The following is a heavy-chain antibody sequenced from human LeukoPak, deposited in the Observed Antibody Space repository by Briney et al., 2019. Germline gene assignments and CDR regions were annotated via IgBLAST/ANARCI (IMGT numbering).Heavy chain of an antibody. CDR1: GGSISSSSYY. CDR2: IYYSGST. V-gene: IGHV4-39*07. D-gene: IGHD7-27*01. Sequence: SETLSLTCTVSGGSISSSSYYWGWIRQPPGKGLEWIGSIYYSGSTYYNPSLKSRVTISVDTSKNQFSLKLSSVTAADTAVYYCARGVPELGIRGYYFDYWGQGTLVTVSS. CDR3: ARGVPELGIRGYYFDY. J-gene: IGHJ4*02.